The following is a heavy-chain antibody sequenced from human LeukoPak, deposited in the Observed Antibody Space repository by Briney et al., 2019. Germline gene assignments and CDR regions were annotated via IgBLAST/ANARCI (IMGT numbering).Heavy chain of an antibody. CDR3: AKDHTAMGPYYFDY. D-gene: IGHD5-18*01. Sequence: GGSLRLSCAASGFTFSSYSMNWVRQAPGKGLEWVAVISYDGSNKYYADSVKGRFTISRDNSKNTLYLQMNSLRAEDTAVYYCAKDHTAMGPYYFDYWGQGTLVTVSS. CDR1: GFTFSSYS. V-gene: IGHV3-30*18. J-gene: IGHJ4*02. CDR2: ISYDGSNK.